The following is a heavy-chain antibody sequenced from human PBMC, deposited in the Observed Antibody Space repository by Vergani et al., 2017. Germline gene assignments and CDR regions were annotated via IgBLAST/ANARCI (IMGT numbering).Heavy chain of an antibody. CDR1: SGSFSGYY. J-gene: IGHJ2*01. V-gene: IGHV4-34*01. Sequence: QVQLQQWGAGLLKPSETLSLTCAVYSGSFSGYYWSWIRQPPGKGLEWIGEINHSGSTNYNPSLKSRVTISVDTSKKHFSLRLSSVTAADTAVYYCARHSSGWGYWYFDLWGRGTLVTVSS. CDR2: INHSGST. CDR3: ARHSSGWGYWYFDL. D-gene: IGHD6-19*01.